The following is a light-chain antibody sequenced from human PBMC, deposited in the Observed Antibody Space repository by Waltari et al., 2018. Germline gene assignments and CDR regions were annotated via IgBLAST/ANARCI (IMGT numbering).Light chain of an antibody. CDR2: GAS. V-gene: IGKV3-20*01. CDR1: QSVSRA. CDR3: QHYLRLPVT. J-gene: IGKJ1*01. Sequence: ELVLTQSPGTLSLSLGERASLSCRASQSVSRALAWYQQKPGQAPRLRIYGASTRATGIPDRFSGSGSGTDFSLTISRLEPDDFAVYYCQHYLRLPVTFGQGTTVEI.